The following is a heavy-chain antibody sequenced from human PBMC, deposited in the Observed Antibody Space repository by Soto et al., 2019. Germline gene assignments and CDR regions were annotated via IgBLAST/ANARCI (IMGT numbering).Heavy chain of an antibody. J-gene: IGHJ6*02. CDR1: GYTFTSYA. V-gene: IGHV1-3*01. CDR2: INAGNGNT. Sequence: VASVKVSCKASGYTFTSYAMHWVRQAPGQRLEWMGWINAGNGNTKYSQKFQGRVTITRDTSASTAYMELSSLRSEDTAVYYCASTTRGGYYYYGMDVWGQGTTVTVSS. CDR3: ASTTRGGYYYYGMDV. D-gene: IGHD1-1*01.